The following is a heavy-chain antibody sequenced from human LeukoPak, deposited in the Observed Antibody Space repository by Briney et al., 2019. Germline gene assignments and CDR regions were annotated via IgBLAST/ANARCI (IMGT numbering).Heavy chain of an antibody. J-gene: IGHJ4*02. CDR1: GFTFSSYA. D-gene: IGHD7-27*01. Sequence: GGSLRPSCAASGFTFSSYAMSWVRQAPGKGLEWVSAISGSGGSTYYADSVKGRFTISRDNSKNTLYLQTNSLRAEDTAVYYCAKGLANWGSRAYYFDYWGQGTLVTVSS. V-gene: IGHV3-23*01. CDR3: AKGLANWGSRAYYFDY. CDR2: ISGSGGST.